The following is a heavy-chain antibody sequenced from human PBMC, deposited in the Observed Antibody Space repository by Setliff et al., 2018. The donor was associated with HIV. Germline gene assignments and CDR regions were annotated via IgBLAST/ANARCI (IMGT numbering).Heavy chain of an antibody. D-gene: IGHD5-12*01. J-gene: IGHJ4*02. V-gene: IGHV1-18*01. CDR1: GYTFDNYG. CDR3: ARGKTWLRFLDY. CDR2: ISTHSGYT. Sequence: ASVKVSCKASGYTFDNYGISWVRQAPGQGLEWMGWISTHSGYTNYAQNVQGRVTVTMDTSTSTAYMELRSLKSDDTAVYYCARGKTWLRFLDYWGQGTLVTVSS.